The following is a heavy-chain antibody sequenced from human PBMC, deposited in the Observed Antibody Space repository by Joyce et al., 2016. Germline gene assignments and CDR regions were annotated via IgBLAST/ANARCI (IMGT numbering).Heavy chain of an antibody. D-gene: IGHD3-3*01. CDR3: ARTSDFWKGFYFDY. V-gene: IGHV4-31*11. CDR2: IYYNGDT. Sequence: QVQLQESGPGLVKPSQALSLTCAVSGGSINNTNFYWSWIRHLPNKGLEWIGYIYYNGDTHYNPSFNSRLTISRDMSNNQFSLRLTSVTAADTAVYFCARTSDFWKGFYFDYWGQGALVTVSS. CDR1: GGSINNTNFY. J-gene: IGHJ4*02.